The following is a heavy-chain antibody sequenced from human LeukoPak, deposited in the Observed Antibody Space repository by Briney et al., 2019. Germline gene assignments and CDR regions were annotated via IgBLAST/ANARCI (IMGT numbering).Heavy chain of an antibody. CDR3: ARGTGIAAAVTSLFQY. D-gene: IGHD6-13*01. CDR2: INTSGGST. V-gene: IGHV1-46*01. CDR1: GYTFTSYY. Sequence: ASVKVSCKASGYTFTSYYMHWVRQAPGQGLGWMGVINTSGGSTSYAQKFQGRVPMTRATSKSTVYMELSSLRSEDTAVYYCARGTGIAAAVTSLFQYWGQGTLVTVSS. J-gene: IGHJ1*01.